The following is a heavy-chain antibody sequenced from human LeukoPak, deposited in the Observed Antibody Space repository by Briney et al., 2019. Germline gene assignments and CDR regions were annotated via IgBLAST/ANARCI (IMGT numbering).Heavy chain of an antibody. Sequence: SETLSLTCTVSGASISSYYWSWIRQPPAKGLEWIGYIYYSGSTNYNPSLKSRVTISVDTSKNQFSLKLSSVTAADTAVYYCARYGEYSFDYWGQGTLVTVSS. CDR3: ARYGEYSFDY. D-gene: IGHD4-17*01. J-gene: IGHJ4*02. CDR2: IYYSGST. V-gene: IGHV4-59*08. CDR1: GASISSYY.